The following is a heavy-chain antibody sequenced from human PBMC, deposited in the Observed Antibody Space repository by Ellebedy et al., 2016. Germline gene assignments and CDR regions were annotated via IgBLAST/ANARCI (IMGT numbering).Heavy chain of an antibody. CDR3: ARGDQYVDAAMVGGY. V-gene: IGHV3-74*01. CDR1: GFTFSSYW. Sequence: HTGGSLRLSCAASGFTFSSYWMHWVRQAPGKGLVWVSRINSDGSSTSYADSVKGRFTISRDNAKNTLYLQMNSLRAEDTAVYYCARGDQYVDAAMVGGYWGQGTLVTVSS. J-gene: IGHJ4*02. D-gene: IGHD5-18*01. CDR2: INSDGSST.